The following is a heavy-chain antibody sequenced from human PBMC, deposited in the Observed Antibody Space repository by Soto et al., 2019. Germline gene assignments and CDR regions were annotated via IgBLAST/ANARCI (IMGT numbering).Heavy chain of an antibody. CDR2: IYYSGST. Sequence: PSETLSLTCTVSGGSISSYYWSWIRQPPGKGLEWIGYIYYSGSTNYNPSLKSRVTISVDTSKNQFSLKLSSVTAADTAVYYCARAPHCSSTSCYAIWFDSWGQVTLVTVSS. J-gene: IGHJ5*01. D-gene: IGHD2-2*01. CDR1: GGSISSYY. CDR3: ARAPHCSSTSCYAIWFDS. V-gene: IGHV4-59*01.